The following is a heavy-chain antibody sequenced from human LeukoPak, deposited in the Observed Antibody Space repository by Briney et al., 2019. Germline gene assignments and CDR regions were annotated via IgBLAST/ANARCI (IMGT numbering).Heavy chain of an antibody. CDR3: ARVGYFSFGDNWFDP. Sequence: PSETLSLTCTVSGGSISSYYWSWIRQPPGKGLEWIGYIYYSGSTNYNPSLKSRVTISVDTSKNQFSLKLSSATAADTAVYYCARVGYFSFGDNWFDPWGQGTLVTVSS. CDR2: IYYSGST. CDR1: GGSISSYY. J-gene: IGHJ5*02. D-gene: IGHD3-22*01. V-gene: IGHV4-59*01.